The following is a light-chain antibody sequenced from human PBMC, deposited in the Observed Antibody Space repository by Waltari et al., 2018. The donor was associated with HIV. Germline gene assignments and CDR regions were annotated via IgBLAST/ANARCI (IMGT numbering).Light chain of an antibody. CDR1: QDISNY. V-gene: IGKV1-16*02. CDR3: QQYNSHPLT. Sequence: DIQMTQSPSSLSSSLGDRVTITCRASQDISNYLSWLQKKPRKAPQSLIDAASSVPSGAATKFSGSGSGADITLTISRQQPEDSATYCCQQYNSHPLTFGGGTKVEIK. J-gene: IGKJ4*01. CDR2: AAS.